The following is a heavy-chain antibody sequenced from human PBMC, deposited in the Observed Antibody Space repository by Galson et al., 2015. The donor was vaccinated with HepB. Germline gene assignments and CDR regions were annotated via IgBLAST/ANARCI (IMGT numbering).Heavy chain of an antibody. D-gene: IGHD3-22*01. J-gene: IGHJ4*02. CDR2: IWYDGSNK. V-gene: IGHV3-33*01. CDR1: GFTFSSYG. CDR3: ARDDSYYDSSGLGVY. Sequence: SLRLSCAASGFTFSSYGMHWVRQAPGKGLEWVAVIWYDGSNKYYADSVKGRFTISRDNSKNTLYLQMNSLRAEDTAVYYCARDDSYYDSSGLGVYWGQGTLVTVSS.